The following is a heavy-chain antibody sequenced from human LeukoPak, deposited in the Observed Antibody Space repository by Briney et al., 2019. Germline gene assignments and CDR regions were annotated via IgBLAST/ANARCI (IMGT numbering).Heavy chain of an antibody. CDR2: ISHDGSNT. CDR3: AKDLNYGDLLDY. D-gene: IGHD4-17*01. J-gene: IGHJ4*02. V-gene: IGHV3-30*18. Sequence: GGSLRLSCAASGFTFSNYGMHWVRQAPGKGLEWLAIISHDGSNTYYADSVKGRITISRDNSKNTLYLQMNSLRAEDTAVYYCAKDLNYGDLLDYWGQGTLVTVSS. CDR1: GFTFSNYG.